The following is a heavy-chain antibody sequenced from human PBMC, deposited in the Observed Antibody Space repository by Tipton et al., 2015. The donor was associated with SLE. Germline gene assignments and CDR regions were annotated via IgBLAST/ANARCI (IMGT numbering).Heavy chain of an antibody. Sequence: GLVKPSETLSLTCTVSGYSISNNYYWGWIRQPPGKGLTWIGNIYHSGNTHYSPSLRSRVTISIDTSKNQFSLRLTSVTAADTAVYYCVRSPDWAWYYFDYWGQGSLVTVSS. CDR2: IYHSGNT. J-gene: IGHJ4*02. V-gene: IGHV4-38-2*02. D-gene: IGHD3-9*01. CDR1: GYSISNNYY. CDR3: VRSPDWAWYYFDY.